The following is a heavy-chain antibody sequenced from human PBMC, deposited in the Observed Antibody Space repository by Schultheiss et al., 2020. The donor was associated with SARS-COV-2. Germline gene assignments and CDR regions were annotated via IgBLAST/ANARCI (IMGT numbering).Heavy chain of an antibody. CDR3: TRHPWESVAVAEWFDP. D-gene: IGHD6-19*01. V-gene: IGHV3-73*01. J-gene: IGHJ5*02. CDR1: GFTFSGSA. CDR2: IRSKANSYAT. Sequence: GGSLRLSCAPSGFTFSGSAMHWVRQASGKGLEWVGRIRSKANSYATAYAASVKGRFTISRDDSKNTAYLQMNSLKTEDTAVYYCTRHPWESVAVAEWFDPWGQGTLVTVSS.